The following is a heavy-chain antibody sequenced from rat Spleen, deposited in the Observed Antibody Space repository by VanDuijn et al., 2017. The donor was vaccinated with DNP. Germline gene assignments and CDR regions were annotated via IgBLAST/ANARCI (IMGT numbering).Heavy chain of an antibody. J-gene: IGHJ1*01. Sequence: EVQLVESGGGLVQPGRSLKLSCAASGFTFSNYGMHWIRQAPTKGLEWVTSISPSGGGTYYRDSVKGRFTISRDNAKSSLYLQMNSLKSGDTATYYCARGSTSIYWYFDFWGPGTMVTVSS. CDR1: GFTFSNYG. CDR2: ISPSGGGT. D-gene: IGHD3-1*01. CDR3: ARGSTSIYWYFDF. V-gene: IGHV5-19*01.